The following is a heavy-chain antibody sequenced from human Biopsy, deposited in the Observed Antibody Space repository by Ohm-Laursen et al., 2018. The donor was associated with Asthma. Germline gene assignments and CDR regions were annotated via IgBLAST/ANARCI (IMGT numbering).Heavy chain of an antibody. CDR3: ARAVDYSHYYGIDV. D-gene: IGHD3-10*01. CDR2: ISVYNGNT. Sequence: SSVKVSCKTSGYTFNSAGITWVRQAPGQGLEWMGWISVYNGNTKVAQKLQDRVTMITDTSTSTDYMELRSLRSDDTAVYFCARAVDYSHYYGIDVWGQGTTVTVS. J-gene: IGHJ6*02. CDR1: GYTFNSAG. V-gene: IGHV1-18*01.